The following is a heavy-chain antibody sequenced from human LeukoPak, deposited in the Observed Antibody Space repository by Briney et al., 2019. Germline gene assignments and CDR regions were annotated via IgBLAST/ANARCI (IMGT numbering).Heavy chain of an antibody. J-gene: IGHJ6*03. D-gene: IGHD6-6*01. CDR2: INHSGST. CDR1: GGSFSGYY. Sequence: SETLSLTCAVYGGSFSGYYWSWIREPPGKGLEWIGEINHSGSTNYNPSLKSRVTISVDTSKNQFSLKLSSVTAADTAVYYCARGGSSHYYYYMDVWGKGTTVTVSS. V-gene: IGHV4-34*01. CDR3: ARGGSSHYYYYMDV.